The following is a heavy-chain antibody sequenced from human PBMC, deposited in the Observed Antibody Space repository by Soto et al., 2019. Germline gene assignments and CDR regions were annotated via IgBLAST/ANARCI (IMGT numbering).Heavy chain of an antibody. CDR2: VSYDGRT. V-gene: IGHV4-30-4*01. CDR3: ARGAHGVAVLY. J-gene: IGHJ4*02. D-gene: IGHD4-17*01. CDR1: GDSISSDGDYF. Sequence: QVQLQESGPGLVKPSQTLSLTCTVSGDSISSDGDYFWSWIRQPPGKGLESIGYVSYDGRTYYNSSLKSRMSISIDTSQNQFSLKLSSVTAADTAVYYCARGAHGVAVLYWGQGTLVTVSS.